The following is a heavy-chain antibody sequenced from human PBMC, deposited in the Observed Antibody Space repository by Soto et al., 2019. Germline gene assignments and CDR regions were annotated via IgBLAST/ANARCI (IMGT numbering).Heavy chain of an antibody. CDR1: GFTFSGSA. J-gene: IGHJ4*02. V-gene: IGHV3-73*01. Sequence: GGSVRLSCAASGFTFSGSAMHWVRQASGKGLEWVGRIRSKANSYATAYAASVKGRFTISRDDSKNTAYLQMNSLKTEDTAVYYCTGSGVADMGNWGQGTLVTVS. D-gene: IGHD6-19*01. CDR2: IRSKANSYAT. CDR3: TGSGVADMGN.